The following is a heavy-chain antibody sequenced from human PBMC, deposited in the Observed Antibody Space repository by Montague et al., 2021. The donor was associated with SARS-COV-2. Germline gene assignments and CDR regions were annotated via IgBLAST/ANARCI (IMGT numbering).Heavy chain of an antibody. V-gene: IGHV4-39*01. Sequence: SETLSLTCTVSGGSISSSSYYWGWIRQPPGKGLEWIGSIYYSGSTYYNPSLKSRVTISVDTSKNQFSLKLGSVTAADTAVYYCARFPTSYYYDSKAAPATPDAFGIWGQGTMVTVSS. CDR3: ARFPTSYYYDSKAAPATPDAFGI. CDR2: IYYSGST. CDR1: GGSISSSSYY. J-gene: IGHJ3*02. D-gene: IGHD3-22*01.